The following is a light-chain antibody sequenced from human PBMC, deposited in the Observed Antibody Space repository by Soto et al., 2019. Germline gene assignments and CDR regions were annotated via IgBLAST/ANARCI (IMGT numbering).Light chain of an antibody. CDR3: QSYDSNKHLM. CDR1: SGSIANNY. J-gene: IGLJ3*02. V-gene: IGLV6-57*04. Sequence: NFMLTQPHSVSESPGKTVTISCTRSSGSIANNYVQWYQQRPGSAPTTVIYADNGRPSGVPDRFSGSIDRSSNSASLTISGLKTEDEADYYCQSYDSNKHLMFGGGTKLTVL. CDR2: ADN.